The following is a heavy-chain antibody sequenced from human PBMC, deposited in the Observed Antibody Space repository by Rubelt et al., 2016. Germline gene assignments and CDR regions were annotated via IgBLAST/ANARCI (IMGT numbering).Heavy chain of an antibody. CDR2: ISYDGSKK. D-gene: IGHD3-16*01. J-gene: IGHJ6*02. CDR3: AREYSYAWGDGMDV. V-gene: IGHV3-30-3*01. Sequence: QLVESGGGVVQPGKSLRLSCAASGFTFSSYAMHWVRQAPGKGLEWVAVISYDGSKKNYADSVKGRFTISRDNSKNTLYLQMNSLRVEDTAVYYWAREYSYAWGDGMDVWGQGTTVTVSS. CDR1: GFTFSSYA.